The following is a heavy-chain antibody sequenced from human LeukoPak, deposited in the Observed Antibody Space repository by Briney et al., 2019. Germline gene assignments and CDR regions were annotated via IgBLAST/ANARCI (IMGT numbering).Heavy chain of an antibody. V-gene: IGHV4-34*01. CDR1: GFTFSSYE. Sequence: GSLRLSCAASGFTFSSYEMNWVRQPPGKGLEWIGEINHSGSTNYNPSLKSRVTISVDTSKNQFSLKLSSVTAADTAVYYCARGGEIEGFLEWLNFDYWGQGTLVTVSS. CDR3: ARGGEIEGFLEWLNFDY. D-gene: IGHD3-3*01. CDR2: INHSGST. J-gene: IGHJ4*02.